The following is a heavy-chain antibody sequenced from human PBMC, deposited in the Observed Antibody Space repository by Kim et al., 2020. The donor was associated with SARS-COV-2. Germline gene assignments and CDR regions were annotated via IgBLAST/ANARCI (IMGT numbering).Heavy chain of an antibody. D-gene: IGHD2-2*01. CDR1: GYTFTSYY. J-gene: IGHJ6*02. Sequence: ASVKVSCKASGYTFTSYYMHWVRQAPGQGLEWMGIINPSGGSTSYAQKFQGRVTMTRDTSTSTVYMELSSLRSEDTAVYYCARDPQYQLLYYYGMDVLGQGTTVTVSS. CDR2: INPSGGST. CDR3: ARDPQYQLLYYYGMDV. V-gene: IGHV1-46*01.